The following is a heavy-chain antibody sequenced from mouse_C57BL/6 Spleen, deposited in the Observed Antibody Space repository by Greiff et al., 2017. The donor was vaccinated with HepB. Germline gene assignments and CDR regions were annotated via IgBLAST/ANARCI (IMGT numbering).Heavy chain of an antibody. CDR1: GFTFSDYG. D-gene: IGHD1-1*01. V-gene: IGHV5-17*01. CDR2: ISSGSSTI. Sequence: EVKVVESGGGLVKPGGSLKLSCAASGFTFSDYGMHWVRQAPEKGLEWVAYISSGSSTIYYADTVKGRFTISRDNAKNTLFLQMTSLRSEDTAMYYCARIFYGSSYGYFDVWGTGTTVTVSS. J-gene: IGHJ1*03. CDR3: ARIFYGSSYGYFDV.